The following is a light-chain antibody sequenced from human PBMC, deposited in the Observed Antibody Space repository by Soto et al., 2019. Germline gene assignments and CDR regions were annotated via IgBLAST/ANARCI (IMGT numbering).Light chain of an antibody. CDR1: SSDVGGYKF. CDR3: SSYGGSNNLV. V-gene: IGLV2-8*01. J-gene: IGLJ2*01. CDR2: EVI. Sequence: QSALTQPPSASGSPGQSVTISCTGTSSDVGGYKFVSWYQQHPGNAPKLIIYEVIKRPSGVPDRFSGSKSGNTASLTVSGLQAEDEGDYYCSSYGGSNNLVFGGGTKLTVL.